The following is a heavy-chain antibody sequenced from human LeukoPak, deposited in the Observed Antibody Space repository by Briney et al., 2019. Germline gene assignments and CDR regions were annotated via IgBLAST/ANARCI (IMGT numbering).Heavy chain of an antibody. J-gene: IGHJ4*02. CDR3: AREEGVVVTGLIDY. V-gene: IGHV4-30-4*01. CDR1: GGSISSGDYY. CDR2: IYYSGST. Sequence: SETLSLTCTVSGGSISSGDYYWSWIRQPPGKGLDRNGYIYYSGSTYYNPSLKSRVTISVDTSKNQFSLKLSSVTAADTAVYYCAREEGVVVTGLIDYWGQGTLVTVSS. D-gene: IGHD3-22*01.